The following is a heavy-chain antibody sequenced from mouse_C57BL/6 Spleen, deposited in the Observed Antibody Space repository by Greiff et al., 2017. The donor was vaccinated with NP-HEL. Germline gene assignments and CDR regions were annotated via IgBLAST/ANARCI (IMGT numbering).Heavy chain of an antibody. J-gene: IGHJ3*01. CDR1: GYSFTGYY. CDR2: INPSTGGT. D-gene: IGHD2-4*01. Sequence: EVKLMESGPELVKPGASVKISCKASGYSFTGYYMNWVKQSPEKSLEWIGEINPSTGGTTYNQKFKAKATLTVDKSSSTAYMQLKSLTSEDSAVYYCARSGIYYDYDGGFAYWGQGTLVTVSA. CDR3: ARSGIYYDYDGGFAY. V-gene: IGHV1-42*01.